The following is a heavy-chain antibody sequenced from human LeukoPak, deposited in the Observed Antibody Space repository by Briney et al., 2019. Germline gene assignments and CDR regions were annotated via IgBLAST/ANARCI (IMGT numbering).Heavy chain of an antibody. D-gene: IGHD6-19*01. CDR3: ARDVGGSIRGAVAGWDY. CDR1: VCTFANYG. CDR2: TTPYNGNT. J-gene: IGHJ4*02. Sequence: GASVRASSKPSVCTFANYGISWVRQPPGQGLEGLGWTTPYNGNTKYAQKVQGRVTMTTDTSTNTAYMELTTLRSDDTAVYYCARDVGGSIRGAVAGWDYWGQGTPVTVSS. V-gene: IGHV1-18*01.